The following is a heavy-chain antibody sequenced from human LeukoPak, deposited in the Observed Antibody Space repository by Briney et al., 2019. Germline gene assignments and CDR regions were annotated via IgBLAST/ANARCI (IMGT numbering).Heavy chain of an antibody. CDR1: GFTVSSNY. CDR3: AKGGSDTAMASFDY. CDR2: ISGSGGST. Sequence: GGSLRLSCAASGFTVSSNYMSWVRQAPGKGLEWVSAISGSGGSTYYADSVKGRFTISRDNSKNTLYLQMNSLRAEDTAVYYCAKGGSDTAMASFDYWGQGTLVTVSS. D-gene: IGHD5-18*01. V-gene: IGHV3-23*01. J-gene: IGHJ4*02.